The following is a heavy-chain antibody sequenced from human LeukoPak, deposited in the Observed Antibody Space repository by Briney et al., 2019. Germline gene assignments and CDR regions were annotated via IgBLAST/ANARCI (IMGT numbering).Heavy chain of an antibody. CDR3: AKDGGYYYGSGSAPGY. J-gene: IGHJ4*02. CDR1: GFTFSSYA. CDR2: ISGSGGST. V-gene: IGHV3-23*01. Sequence: GGSLRLSCAASGFTFSSYAMSWVRQAPGKGLEWVSAISGSGGSTYYADSVKGRFTISRDNSKNTLYLQMNSLRAEDTAVYCCAKDGGYYYGSGSAPGYWGQGTLVTVSS. D-gene: IGHD3-10*01.